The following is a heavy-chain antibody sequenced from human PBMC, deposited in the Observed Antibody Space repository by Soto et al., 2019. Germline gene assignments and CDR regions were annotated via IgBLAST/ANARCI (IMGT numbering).Heavy chain of an antibody. D-gene: IGHD1-1*01. CDR1: SGSISNDNW. CDR2: IYRSGSA. Sequence: QVQLQESGPGLVKPSGTLSLTCAVSSGSISNDNWWSWVRQPPGKGLEYIGEIYRSGSANYNPSLKSRSTMSVDKSRNQFSLNLTSVTAADTAVYYCARGMIGGTRRFDPWGQGILVTVSS. V-gene: IGHV4-4*02. CDR3: ARGMIGGTRRFDP. J-gene: IGHJ5*02.